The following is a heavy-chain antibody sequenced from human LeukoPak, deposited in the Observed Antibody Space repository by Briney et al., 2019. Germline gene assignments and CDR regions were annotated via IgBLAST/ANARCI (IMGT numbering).Heavy chain of an antibody. J-gene: IGHJ4*02. D-gene: IGHD1-1*01. Sequence: ASVKVSCKTSGYTFTNYDINWVRQAAGQRLEWMGWVNPDSGDTGFAQKFQGRLTITTNTSARVAYMEMTSLTSEDTAVYYCTRDWTYWGPGTLVTVSS. CDR3: TRDWTY. V-gene: IGHV1-8*01. CDR2: VNPDSGDT. CDR1: GYTFTNYD.